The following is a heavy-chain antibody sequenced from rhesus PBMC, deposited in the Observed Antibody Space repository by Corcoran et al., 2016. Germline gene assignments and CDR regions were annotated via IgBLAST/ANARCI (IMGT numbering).Heavy chain of an antibody. J-gene: IGHJ5-1*01. CDR1: VFSFIDYY. V-gene: IGHV3S18*01. CDR2: ISYTGGST. D-gene: IGHD3-16*01. Sequence: EVQLVESGGGLAKPGGSLRLSCAASVFSFIDYYMYWFSQAPGKGLEWVSGISYTGGSTYYADSVKGRFTISRENAKNTLYLQMDSLRAEDTAVYYCARDYYSGKDRFDVWGPGVLVTVSS. CDR3: ARDYYSGKDRFDV.